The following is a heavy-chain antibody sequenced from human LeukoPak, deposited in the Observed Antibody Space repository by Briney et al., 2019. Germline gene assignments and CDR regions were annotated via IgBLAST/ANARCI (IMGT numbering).Heavy chain of an antibody. J-gene: IGHJ6*03. D-gene: IGHD3-3*01. CDR1: GGSISSSSYY. Sequence: SETLSLTCTVSGGSISSSSYYWGWIRQPPGKGLEWIGEINHSGSTNYNPSLKSRVTISVDTSKNQFSLKLSSVTAADTAVYYCASGTYYDFWSGLAKGTYYYYMDVWGKGTTVTVSS. CDR2: INHSGST. CDR3: ASGTYYDFWSGLAKGTYYYYMDV. V-gene: IGHV4-39*07.